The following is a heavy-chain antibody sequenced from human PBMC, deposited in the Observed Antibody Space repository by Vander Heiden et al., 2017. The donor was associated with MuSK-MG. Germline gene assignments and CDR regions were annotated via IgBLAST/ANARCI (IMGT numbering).Heavy chain of an antibody. D-gene: IGHD3-3*01. CDR2: ISGSGGST. CDR1: GFTFSSYA. J-gene: IGHJ4*02. CDR3: AKAWSGYPRYFDY. V-gene: IGHV3-23*01. Sequence: EVQLLESGGGLVQPGGSLRLSCAAYGFTFSSYAMSWVRQAPGKGLEWVSTISGSGGSTYYADSVKGRFTISRDNSKNTLYLQMNSLRAEDTAVYYCAKAWSGYPRYFDYWGQGTLVTVSS.